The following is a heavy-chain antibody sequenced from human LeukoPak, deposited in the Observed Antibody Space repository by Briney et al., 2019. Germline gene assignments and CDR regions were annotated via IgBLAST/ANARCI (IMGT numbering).Heavy chain of an antibody. D-gene: IGHD6-19*01. CDR3: AKGGYSSGWRNYFDY. J-gene: IGHJ4*02. V-gene: IGHV3-23*01. CDR2: ISGSGTGT. Sequence: GGSLRLSCAASGFTFSSYAMSGVRQAPGKGLEWVSTISGSGTGTYYADSVKGRFTISRDNSKYTLYLQMNSLRADDTAVYYCAKGGYSSGWRNYFDYWGQGTLVTVSS. CDR1: GFTFSSYA.